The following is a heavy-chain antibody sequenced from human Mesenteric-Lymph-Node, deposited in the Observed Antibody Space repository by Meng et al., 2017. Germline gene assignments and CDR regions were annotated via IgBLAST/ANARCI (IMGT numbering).Heavy chain of an antibody. CDR3: ARALTVRYYDILTGPFDY. J-gene: IGHJ4*02. CDR1: GFTFSSYG. V-gene: IGHV3-30*12. D-gene: IGHD3-9*01. Sequence: GESLKISCAASGFTFSSYGMHWVRQAPVKGLEWVAVISYDGSNKYYADSVKGRFTISRDNAKNSLYLQMNSLRAEDTAVYYCARALTVRYYDILTGPFDYWGQGTLVTVSS. CDR2: ISYDGSNK.